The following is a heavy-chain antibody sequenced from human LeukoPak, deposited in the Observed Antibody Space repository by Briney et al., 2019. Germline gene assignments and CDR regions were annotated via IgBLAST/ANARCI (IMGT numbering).Heavy chain of an antibody. D-gene: IGHD4-17*01. J-gene: IGHJ5*02. Sequence: GGSLRLSCAASGFTFRDYTMNWVRQSPGKGLQWVSYVSFGSSYISYADSLKGRFTISRDDDKSSVYLEMTSLRAEDTAVYYCARASTEYAVTGGFDTWGPGALVTVSS. V-gene: IGHV3-21*01. CDR2: VSFGSSYI. CDR1: GFTFRDYT. CDR3: ARASTEYAVTGGFDT.